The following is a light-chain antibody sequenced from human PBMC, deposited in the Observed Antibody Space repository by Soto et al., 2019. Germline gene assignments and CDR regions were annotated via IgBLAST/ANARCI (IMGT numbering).Light chain of an antibody. Sequence: DIQMTQSPSTLSSSLGDSVTITCRASQSISTWLAWYQQKPGKAPKLLIYDASSLESGVQSRFSGSGSGTEFTLTIRSLQPDDFATYYCQQYSSYWTFGQGTKVDIK. V-gene: IGKV1-5*01. J-gene: IGKJ1*01. CDR3: QQYSSYWT. CDR2: DAS. CDR1: QSISTW.